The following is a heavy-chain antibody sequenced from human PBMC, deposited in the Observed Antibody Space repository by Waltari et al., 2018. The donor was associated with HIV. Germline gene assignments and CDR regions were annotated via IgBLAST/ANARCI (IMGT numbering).Heavy chain of an antibody. Sequence: EVQLVESGGGLVQPGGSLRLSCAASGFTFSSYSMNWVPQAPGKGLEWVSYISSSSSTIYYADSVNVLFTISRVNTKNSLFLQMNSLRDVDTAVYYCARERGQPRGMDVWGQGTTVTVSS. V-gene: IGHV3-48*02. J-gene: IGHJ6*02. CDR1: GFTFSSYS. CDR3: ARERGQPRGMDV. CDR2: ISSSSSTI.